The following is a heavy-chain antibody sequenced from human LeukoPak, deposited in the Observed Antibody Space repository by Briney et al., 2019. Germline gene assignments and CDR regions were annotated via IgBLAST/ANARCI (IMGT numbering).Heavy chain of an antibody. CDR3: ARDNLGYCSGGSCYSDWFDP. J-gene: IGHJ5*02. CDR2: IYYSGST. V-gene: IGHV4-59*01. CDR1: GASINSYY. D-gene: IGHD2-15*01. Sequence: KPSETLSLTCTVSGASINSYYWSWIRKPPGKGLEWIGYIYYSGSTNSNPSLKSRVTISVDTSKNQFSLKLSSVTAADTAVYYCARDNLGYCSGGSCYSDWFDPWGQGTLVTVSS.